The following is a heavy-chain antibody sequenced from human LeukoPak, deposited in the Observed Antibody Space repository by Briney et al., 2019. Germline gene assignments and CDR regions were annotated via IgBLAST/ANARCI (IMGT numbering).Heavy chain of an antibody. J-gene: IGHJ4*02. V-gene: IGHV3-21*01. CDR2: ISSSSSYI. CDR3: AGSSGYYYPFDY. Sequence: GGSLRLSCAASGFTFSSYSMNWVRQAPGKGLEWVSSISSSSSYIYYADSVKGRFTISRDNAKNSLYLQMNSLRAEDTAVYYCAGSSGYYYPFDYWGQGTLVTVSS. CDR1: GFTFSSYS. D-gene: IGHD3-22*01.